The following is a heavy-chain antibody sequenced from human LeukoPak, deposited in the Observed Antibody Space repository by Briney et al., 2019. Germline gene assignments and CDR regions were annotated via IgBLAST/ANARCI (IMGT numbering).Heavy chain of an antibody. D-gene: IGHD6-13*01. Sequence: SETLSLTCTVSGGSISSSSYYWGWIRQPPGKGLEWIGSIYYSGSTYYNPSLKSRVTISVDTSKNQFSLKLSSVTAADTAVYYCAREGIAAAGKGVFDYWGQGTLVTVSS. CDR2: IYYSGST. CDR3: AREGIAAAGKGVFDY. J-gene: IGHJ4*02. V-gene: IGHV4-39*07. CDR1: GGSISSSSYY.